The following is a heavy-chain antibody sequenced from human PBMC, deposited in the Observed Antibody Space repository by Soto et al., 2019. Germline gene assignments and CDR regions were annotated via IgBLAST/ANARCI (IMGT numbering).Heavy chain of an antibody. CDR3: ARERGGYFDY. CDR1: GGPISSGGYS. CDR2: IYHSGST. Sequence: TSEPLSLTCGGPGGPISSGGYSWSWIRQPPGKGLEWIGYIYHSGSTYYNPSLKSRVTISVDRSKSQFSLKLSSVTAADTAVYYCARERGGYFDYWGQGTLVTVSS. V-gene: IGHV4-30-2*01. J-gene: IGHJ4*02. D-gene: IGHD3-10*01.